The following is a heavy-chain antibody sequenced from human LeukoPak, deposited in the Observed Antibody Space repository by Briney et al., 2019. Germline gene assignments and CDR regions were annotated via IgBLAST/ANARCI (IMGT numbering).Heavy chain of an antibody. CDR2: MNPNSGNT. J-gene: IGHJ6*03. Sequence: ASVKVSCKASGYTFTSYDINWVRQATGQGLEWMGWMNPNSGNTGYAQKFQGRVTITRNTSISTAYMELSSLRSEDTAVYYCARDRPGYSYGQRVMDYYYYYMDVWGKGTTVTVSS. CDR3: ARDRPGYSYGQRVMDYYYYYMDV. D-gene: IGHD5-18*01. CDR1: GYTFTSYD. V-gene: IGHV1-8*03.